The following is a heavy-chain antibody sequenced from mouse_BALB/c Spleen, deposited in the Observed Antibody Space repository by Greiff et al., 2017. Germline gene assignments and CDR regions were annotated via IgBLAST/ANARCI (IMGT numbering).Heavy chain of an antibody. V-gene: IGHV1-67*01. J-gene: IGHJ2*01. D-gene: IGHD2-2*01. CDR2: ISTYYGNT. Sequence: VQLQQSGPELVRPGVSVKISCKGSGYTFTDYAMHWVKQSHAKSLEWIGVISTYYGNTNYNQKFKGKATMTVDKSSSTAYMELARLTSEDSAIYYCARNGYYLDYWGQGTTLTVSS. CDR1: GYTFTDYA. CDR3: ARNGYYLDY.